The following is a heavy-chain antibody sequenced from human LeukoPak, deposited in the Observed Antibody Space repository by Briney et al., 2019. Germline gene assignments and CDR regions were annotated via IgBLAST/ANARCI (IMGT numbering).Heavy chain of an antibody. D-gene: IGHD1-26*01. Sequence: LSLTCAVYGGSFSGYYWSWIRQPPGKGLEWVSYISSSGSTIYYADSVKGRFTISRDNAKNSLYLQMNSLRAEDTAVYYCARGGIEWEPSRGAFDIWGQGTMVTVSS. V-gene: IGHV3-11*01. CDR1: GGSFSGYY. J-gene: IGHJ3*02. CDR3: ARGGIEWEPSRGAFDI. CDR2: ISSSGSTI.